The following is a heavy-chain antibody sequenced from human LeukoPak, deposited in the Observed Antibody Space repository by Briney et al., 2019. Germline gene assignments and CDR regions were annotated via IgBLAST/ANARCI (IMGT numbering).Heavy chain of an antibody. V-gene: IGHV3-30*04. CDR1: GFTFSSYA. CDR3: ARGAITMVRGVLDY. D-gene: IGHD3-10*01. Sequence: GGSLRLSCAASGFTFSSYAMHWVRQAPGKGLEWVAVISYDGSNKYYADSVKGRFTISRDNSKNTLYLQMNSLRAEDTAVYYCARGAITMVRGVLDYWGQGTLVTGSS. CDR2: ISYDGSNK. J-gene: IGHJ4*02.